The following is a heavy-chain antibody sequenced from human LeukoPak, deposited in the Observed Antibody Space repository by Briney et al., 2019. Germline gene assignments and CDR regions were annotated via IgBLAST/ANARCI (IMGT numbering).Heavy chain of an antibody. J-gene: IGHJ2*01. Sequence: PGGSLRLSCAASGFTFSSYGMSWVRQAPGKGLEWVSAISGSGGSTYYADSVKGRFTISRDNSKNTLYLQMNSLRAEDTAVYYCARDQRIAVAGTGGWAAYSPTWYFDLWGRGTLVTVSS. V-gene: IGHV3-23*01. D-gene: IGHD6-19*01. CDR3: ARDQRIAVAGTGGWAAYSPTWYFDL. CDR1: GFTFSSYG. CDR2: ISGSGGST.